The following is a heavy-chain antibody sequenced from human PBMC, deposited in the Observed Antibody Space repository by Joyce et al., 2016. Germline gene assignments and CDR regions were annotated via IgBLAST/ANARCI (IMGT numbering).Heavy chain of an antibody. V-gene: IGHV3-21*02. Sequence: EVQLVESGGGLVKPGGSLKISCAASGFMFSTSSMSWFRQAPGKGLWCVSAISGDRRFIFHADSVMGLFTVSRDNAENSLYLQMKSLRVEDTAVYFCARGGLVYDYSMDVWGQGTTVIVSS. CDR1: GFMFSTSS. J-gene: IGHJ6*02. D-gene: IGHD2-21*01. CDR2: ISGDRRFI. CDR3: ARGGLVYDYSMDV.